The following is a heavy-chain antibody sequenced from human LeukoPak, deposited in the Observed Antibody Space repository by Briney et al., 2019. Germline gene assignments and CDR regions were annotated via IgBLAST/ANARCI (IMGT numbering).Heavy chain of an antibody. CDR1: GGSISSYY. D-gene: IGHD3-10*01. CDR3: ATSHMVQGVIGDFDY. V-gene: IGHV4-59*01. J-gene: IGHJ4*02. CDR2: IYYSGST. Sequence: SETLSLTCTVSGGSISSYYWSWIRQPPGKGLEWIGYIYYSGSTNYNPSLKSRVTISVDTSKNQFSLKLSSVTAADTAVYYCATSHMVQGVIGDFDYWGQGTLVTVSS.